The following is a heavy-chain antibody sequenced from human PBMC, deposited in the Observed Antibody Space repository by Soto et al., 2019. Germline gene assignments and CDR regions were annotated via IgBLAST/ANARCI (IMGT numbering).Heavy chain of an antibody. J-gene: IGHJ5*02. D-gene: IGHD5-18*01. CDR3: ARIPVDTYMINWFDP. V-gene: IGHV4-61*08. Sequence: SETLSLTCTVSGGSVSSGDYYWSWIRQPPGKGLEWIGYIYYSGSTNCNPSLKSRVSISLDTSKNQFSLRLTSVTAADTAVYYCARIPVDTYMINWFDPWGQGTLVTVSS. CDR1: GGSVSSGDYY. CDR2: IYYSGST.